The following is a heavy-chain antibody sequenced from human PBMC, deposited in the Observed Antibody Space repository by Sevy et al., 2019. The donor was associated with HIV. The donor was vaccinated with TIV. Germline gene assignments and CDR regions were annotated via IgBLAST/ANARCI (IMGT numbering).Heavy chain of an antibody. Sequence: SETLSLTCAISGDSVSSSSAAWNWFRQSPSRGLEWLGRTYYRSKWYSDYEVSVKGRVTINPDKSKNQFSLNLESVTPEDTAVYFCARGDELNSYYYGMDVWGQGTTVTVSS. V-gene: IGHV6-1*01. J-gene: IGHJ6*02. CDR3: ARGDELNSYYYGMDV. CDR1: GDSVSSSSAA. D-gene: IGHD1-7*01. CDR2: TYYRSKWYS.